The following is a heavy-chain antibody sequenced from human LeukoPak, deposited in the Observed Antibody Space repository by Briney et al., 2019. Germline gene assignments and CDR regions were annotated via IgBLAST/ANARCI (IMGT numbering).Heavy chain of an antibody. Sequence: PGGSLRLSCAASGFTFSDYYMHWVRQAPGKGLEWVSAISGSGGGTYYADSVKGRFTISRDNSKNTLYLQMNSLRAEDTAVYYCAKSPFAGAMIVVLYYFDYWGQGTLVTVSS. CDR2: ISGSGGGT. D-gene: IGHD3-22*01. J-gene: IGHJ4*02. CDR3: AKSPFAGAMIVVLYYFDY. CDR1: GFTFSDYY. V-gene: IGHV3-23*01.